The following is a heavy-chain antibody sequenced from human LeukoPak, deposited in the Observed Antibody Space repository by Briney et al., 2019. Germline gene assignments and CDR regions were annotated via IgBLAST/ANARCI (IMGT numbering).Heavy chain of an antibody. CDR2: IYYSGST. CDR1: GGSISSSSYY. J-gene: IGHJ4*02. CDR3: ARRTGYCSSTSCYELFDY. V-gene: IGHV4-39*01. Sequence: SETLSLTCTVSGGSISSSSYYWGWIRQPPGKGLAWIGSIYYSGSTHYNPSLKSRVTISVDTSKNQFSLKLSSVTAADRAVYYCARRTGYCSSTSCYELFDYWGQGTLVTVSS. D-gene: IGHD2-2*01.